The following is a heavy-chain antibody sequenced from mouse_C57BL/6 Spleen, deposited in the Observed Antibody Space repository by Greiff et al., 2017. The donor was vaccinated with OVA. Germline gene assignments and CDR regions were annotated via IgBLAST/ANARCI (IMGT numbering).Heavy chain of an antibody. Sequence: QVHVQQSGAELAKPGASVKLSCKASGYTFTSYWMHWVKQRPGQGLEWIGNINPSSGYTKYNQKFKDKATLTADKSSSTAYLQLSSLTYEDSAVYYGVTAQARGVYFDYWGQGTTLTVSS. D-gene: IGHD3-2*02. CDR1: GYTFTSYW. V-gene: IGHV1-7*01. J-gene: IGHJ2*01. CDR3: VTAQARGVYFDY. CDR2: INPSSGYT.